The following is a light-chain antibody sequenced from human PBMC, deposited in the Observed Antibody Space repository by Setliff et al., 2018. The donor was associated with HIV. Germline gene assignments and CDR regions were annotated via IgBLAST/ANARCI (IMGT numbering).Light chain of an antibody. Sequence: QSALTQPPSVSGSPGQSVTISCTGTSSDVGSYNRVSWYQQPPGTAPKLMIYEVNNRPSGVPDRFSGSKSGNTASLTISGLQAEDEADYYCSSYAGSYTSLYVFGTGTKVTV. CDR3: SSYAGSYTSLYV. V-gene: IGLV2-18*02. CDR2: EVN. CDR1: SSDVGSYNR. J-gene: IGLJ1*01.